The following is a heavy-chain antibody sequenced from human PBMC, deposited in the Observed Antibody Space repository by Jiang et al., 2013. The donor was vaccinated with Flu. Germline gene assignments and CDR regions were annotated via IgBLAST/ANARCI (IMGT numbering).Heavy chain of an antibody. CDR1: GGSISSYY. CDR2: IYYSGST. V-gene: IGHV4-59*01. CDR3: ARVIGYYTVDY. D-gene: IGHD2/OR15-2a*01. Sequence: GPGLVKPSETLSLTCTVSGGSISSYYWSWIRQPPGKGLEWIGYIYYSGSTNYNPSLKSRVTISVDTSKNQFSLKLSSVTAADTAVYYCARVIGYYTVDYWGQGTLVTVSS. J-gene: IGHJ4*02.